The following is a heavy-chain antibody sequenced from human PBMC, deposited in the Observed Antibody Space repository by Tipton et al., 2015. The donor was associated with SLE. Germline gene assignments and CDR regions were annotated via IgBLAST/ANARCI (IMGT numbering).Heavy chain of an antibody. CDR1: GFSVTNNY. Sequence: VQLVPSGGGLTQPGGSLRLSCAASGFSVTNNYMSWVRQAPGKGLEWVSVIYVPGDTYYADSVKGRFTISRDNSKNSLYLQMNGLRAEDTAVYYCARSPVDYWNGYSAWGQGTLVAVSS. CDR2: IYVPGDT. J-gene: IGHJ4*02. V-gene: IGHV3-53*01. CDR3: ARSPVDYWNGYSA. D-gene: IGHD3-3*01.